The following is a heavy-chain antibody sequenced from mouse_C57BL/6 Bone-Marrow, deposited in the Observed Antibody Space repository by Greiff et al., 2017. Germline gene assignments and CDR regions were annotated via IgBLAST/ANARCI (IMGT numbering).Heavy chain of an antibody. V-gene: IGHV1-55*01. J-gene: IGHJ3*01. CDR3: ASPLFAY. CDR1: GYTFTSYW. Sequence: QVQLQQPGAELVKPGASVKMSCKASGYTFTSYWITWVKQRPGQGLEWIGDIYPGSGSTNYNEKFKSKATLTVDTSSSTAYIQPSRLTSEDSAVYYCASPLFAYWGQGTLVTVSA. CDR2: IYPGSGST.